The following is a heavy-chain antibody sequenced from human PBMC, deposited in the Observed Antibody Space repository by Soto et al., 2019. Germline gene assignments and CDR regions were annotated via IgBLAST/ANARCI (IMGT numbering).Heavy chain of an antibody. D-gene: IGHD5-18*01. CDR1: GGSISSYY. CDR3: AREVGPAMVFSYNWFDP. V-gene: IGHV4-59*12. J-gene: IGHJ5*02. Sequence: SETLSLTCTVSGGSISSYYWSWIRQPPGKGLEWIGYIYYSGSTNYNPSLKSRVTISVDTSKNQFSLKLSSVTAADTAVYYCAREVGPAMVFSYNWFDPWGQGTLVTVSS. CDR2: IYYSGST.